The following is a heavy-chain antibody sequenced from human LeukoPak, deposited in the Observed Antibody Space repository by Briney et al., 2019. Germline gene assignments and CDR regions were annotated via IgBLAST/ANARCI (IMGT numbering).Heavy chain of an antibody. CDR2: IYYSGRT. Sequence: SQTLSLTCTVSGGSISSGDYYWSWLRQPPGKGLEWIGYIYYSGRTYYDPSLKSRVTISVDTSKNQFSLKLSFVTAPDTAVYYCASAVGAYHRPFDYWGQGTLVTVSS. D-gene: IGHD1-26*01. V-gene: IGHV4-30-4*01. CDR1: GGSISSGDYY. CDR3: ASAVGAYHRPFDY. J-gene: IGHJ4*02.